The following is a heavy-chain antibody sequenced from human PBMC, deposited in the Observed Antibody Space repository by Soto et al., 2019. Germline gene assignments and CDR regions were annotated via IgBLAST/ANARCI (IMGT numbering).Heavy chain of an antibody. V-gene: IGHV1-24*01. J-gene: IGHJ4*02. CDR3: ATDRGGPGSTQFDY. D-gene: IGHD1-26*01. CDR2: FDPEDGET. Sequence: ASVKVSCKVSGYTLTELSMHWVRQAPGKGLEWMGGFDPEDGETIYAQKFQGRVTMTEDTSTDTAYMELSSLRSEDTAVYYCATDRGGPGSTQFDYWGQGTLVTVSS. CDR1: GYTLTELS.